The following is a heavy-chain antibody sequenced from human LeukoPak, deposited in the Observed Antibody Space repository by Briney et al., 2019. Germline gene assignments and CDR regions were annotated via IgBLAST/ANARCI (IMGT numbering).Heavy chain of an antibody. V-gene: IGHV3-7*02. Sequence: GGSLRLSCAASGFTFSSYWMSWVRQAPGKGLEWVANIKEDGSEKYYVDSARGRFTISRDNAKNSLYVQMNSLRAEDTAVYYSSLEGSSWYRYFQHWGQGTLVTVSS. CDR2: IKEDGSEK. CDR1: GFTFSSYW. J-gene: IGHJ1*01. CDR3: SLEGSSWYRYFQH. D-gene: IGHD6-13*01.